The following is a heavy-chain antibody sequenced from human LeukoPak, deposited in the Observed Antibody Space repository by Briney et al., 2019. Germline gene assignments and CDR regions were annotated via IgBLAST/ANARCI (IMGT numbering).Heavy chain of an antibody. CDR1: GFIFSSYG. D-gene: IGHD1-26*01. Sequence: GGSLRLSCAASGFIFSSYGMHWVRQAPGKGLEWVAVISYDGSNKYYADSVKGRFTISRDNSKNTLYLQTNSLRAQDTAVYYCAKARGSGSYPFDYWGQGTLVTVSS. CDR3: AKARGSGSYPFDY. CDR2: ISYDGSNK. V-gene: IGHV3-30*18. J-gene: IGHJ4*02.